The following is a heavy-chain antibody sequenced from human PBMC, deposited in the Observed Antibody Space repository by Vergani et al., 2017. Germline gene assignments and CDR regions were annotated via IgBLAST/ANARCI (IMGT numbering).Heavy chain of an antibody. CDR3: STIGYRRLGYYFDY. CDR2: ICHTGDT. CDR1: GDSISSNNC. D-gene: IGHD3-16*01. Sequence: QVQLQESGPGLVKPPGTLSLTCAVSGDSISSNNCWTWVRQPQGKGLEWIGEICHTGDTQYSPSLKSRVTVSVDESRNLFSLRLNSVTAADTAVYYCSTIGYRRLGYYFDYWGQGILVTVSS. J-gene: IGHJ4*02. V-gene: IGHV4-4*03.